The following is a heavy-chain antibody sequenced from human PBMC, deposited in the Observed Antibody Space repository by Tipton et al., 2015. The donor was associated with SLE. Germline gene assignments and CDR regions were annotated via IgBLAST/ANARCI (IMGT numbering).Heavy chain of an antibody. D-gene: IGHD2-2*02. J-gene: IGHJ4*02. CDR1: GGSFSGYY. CDR3: ARGGACSSTSCYSGKIDY. CDR2: INHSGTT. Sequence: TLSLTCAVYGGSFSGYYWSWIRQPPGKGLEGIGEINHSGTTTYNPSLKSQSTISEDTSKNHFSLKRTSVPAADAAVYYCARGGACSSTSCYSGKIDYWGQGTLVTVSS. V-gene: IGHV4-34*01.